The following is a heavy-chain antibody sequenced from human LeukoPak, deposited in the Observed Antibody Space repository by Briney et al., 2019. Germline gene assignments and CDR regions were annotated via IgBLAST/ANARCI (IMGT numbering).Heavy chain of an antibody. CDR1: EFTFSSHS. J-gene: IGHJ3*02. Sequence: GGSLRLSCAASEFTFSSHSMNWVRQAPGKGLEWVSSISRSGGSIYYADSLKGRFTISRDNAKNSLYLQMNSLRAEDTAVYFCARSLKVSAARDVFDIWGQGTMVTVSS. CDR2: ISRSGGSI. CDR3: ARSLKVSAARDVFDI. V-gene: IGHV3-21*01. D-gene: IGHD2-2*01.